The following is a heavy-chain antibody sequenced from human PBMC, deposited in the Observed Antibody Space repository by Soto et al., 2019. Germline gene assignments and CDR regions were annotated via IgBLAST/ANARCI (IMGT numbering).Heavy chain of an antibody. D-gene: IGHD3-22*01. J-gene: IGHJ4*02. Sequence: PGESLKISCKGSGYSFTSYWIGWVRQMPGKGLEWMGIIYPGDSDTRYSPSFQGQVTISADKSISTAYLQWSSLKASDTAMYYCARQFFTYYYDSSGLAYWGQGTLVTVSS. CDR2: IYPGDSDT. V-gene: IGHV5-51*01. CDR1: GYSFTSYW. CDR3: ARQFFTYYYDSSGLAY.